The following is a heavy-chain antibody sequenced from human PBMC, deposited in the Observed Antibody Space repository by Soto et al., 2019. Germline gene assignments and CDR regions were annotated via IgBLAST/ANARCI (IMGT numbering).Heavy chain of an antibody. V-gene: IGHV4-59*08. CDR1: GGSIANYY. CDR2: VYHNGRT. J-gene: IGHJ5*02. CDR3: ARHMVRGVIGPNPRVDFRISNWFDP. Sequence: SETLSLTCSVSGGSIANYYWSWIRQAPGKGLAWIGYVYHNGRTSYNPSLKSRVSISVDRSKNQFSLKLSSVTAADTAVYYCARHMVRGVIGPNPRVDFRISNWFDPWGQGTLVTVSS. D-gene: IGHD3-10*01.